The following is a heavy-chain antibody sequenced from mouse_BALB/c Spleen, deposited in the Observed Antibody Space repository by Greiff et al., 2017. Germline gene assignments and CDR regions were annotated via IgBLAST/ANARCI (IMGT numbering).Heavy chain of an antibody. V-gene: IGHV1-69*02. D-gene: IGHD2-13*01. CDR2: IYPSDSYT. J-gene: IGHJ2*01. Sequence: QVQLQQPGAELVRPGASVKLSCKASGYTFTSYWINWVKQRPGQGLEWIGNIYPSDSYTNYNQKFKDKATLTVDKSSSTAYMQLSSPTSEDSAVYYCTRGDLGYWGQGTTLTVSS. CDR1: GYTFTSYW. CDR3: TRGDLGY.